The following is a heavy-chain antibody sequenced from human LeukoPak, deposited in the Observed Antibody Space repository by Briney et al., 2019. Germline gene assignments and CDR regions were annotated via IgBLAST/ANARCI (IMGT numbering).Heavy chain of an antibody. CDR3: AKEPRGYCSSTRCPNWFDL. V-gene: IGHV3-23*01. Sequence: PGGSLRLSYAVSGFTFNSYAMSWVRQAPGKGLEWVSAISASGSTTYYADSVKGRFTISRDNSENTLFLQMNSLRAEDMAVYYCAKEPRGYCSSTRCPNWFDLWGQGTLVTVSS. D-gene: IGHD2-2*01. CDR1: GFTFNSYA. J-gene: IGHJ5*02. CDR2: ISASGSTT.